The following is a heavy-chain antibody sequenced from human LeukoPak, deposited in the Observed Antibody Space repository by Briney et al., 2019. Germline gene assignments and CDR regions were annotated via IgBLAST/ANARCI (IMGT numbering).Heavy chain of an antibody. V-gene: IGHV3-30*03. CDR2: ISHDDSNK. Sequence: GGSLRLSCVASGFTFSSYGMHWVRQAPGKGLEWVAVISHDDSNKYYADSVKGRFSISRDNSKNTLYLQMNSLRTEDTAVYYCARDLTGYCSSTSCPWDWFDPWGQGTLVTVSS. J-gene: IGHJ5*02. D-gene: IGHD2-2*01. CDR3: ARDLTGYCSSTSCPWDWFDP. CDR1: GFTFSSYG.